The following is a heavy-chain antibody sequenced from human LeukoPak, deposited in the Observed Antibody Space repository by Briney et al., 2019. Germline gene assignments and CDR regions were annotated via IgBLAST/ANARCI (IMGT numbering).Heavy chain of an antibody. V-gene: IGHV1-2*02. CDR1: GYTFTGYY. D-gene: IGHD3-3*01. Sequence: ASVKVSCKASGYTFTGYYMHWVRQAPGQGLEWMGWINPNSGGTNYAQKFQGRVTMTRDTSISTAYMELSRLRSDDTAVYYCARGGWRYDFWSGENWFDPWGQGTLVTVSS. CDR2: INPNSGGT. CDR3: ARGGWRYDFWSGENWFDP. J-gene: IGHJ5*02.